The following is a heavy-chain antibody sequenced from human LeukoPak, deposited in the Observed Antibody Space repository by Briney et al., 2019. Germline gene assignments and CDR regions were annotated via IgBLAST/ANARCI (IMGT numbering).Heavy chain of an antibody. CDR3: ARSARHCNNGVCFTDYYIDL. CDR1: GYTFTDSY. J-gene: IGHJ6*03. Sequence: ASAKVSCKTSGYTFTDSYIHWVRQAPGQGLEWMGRINPNSGDPNYPQKFQGRVTMTRDTSISTAYMEMSSLTSDDTAVYYCARSARHCNNGVCFTDYYIDLWGRGTTVIVSS. CDR2: INPNSGDP. V-gene: IGHV1-2*06. D-gene: IGHD2-8*01.